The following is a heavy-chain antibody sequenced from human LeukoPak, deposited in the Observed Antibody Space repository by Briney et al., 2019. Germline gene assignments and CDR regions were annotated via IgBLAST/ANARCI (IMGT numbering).Heavy chain of an antibody. V-gene: IGHV3-21*01. CDR3: ARDLGDYYGMDV. D-gene: IGHD3-10*01. Sequence: GGSLRLSCAASGFTFSSYSMNWVRQASGKGLEWVSSISSSSSYIYYADSVKGRFTISRDNAKNSPYLQMNSLRAEDTAVYYCARDLGDYYGMDVWGQGTTVTVSS. J-gene: IGHJ6*02. CDR2: ISSSSSYI. CDR1: GFTFSSYS.